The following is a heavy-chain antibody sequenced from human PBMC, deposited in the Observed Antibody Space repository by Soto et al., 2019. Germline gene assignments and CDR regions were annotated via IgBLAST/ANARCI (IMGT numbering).Heavy chain of an antibody. CDR1: RFTFTGFG. CDR2: ISYDGSNK. CDR3: ASPRVFMATIDYYYYYCMDD. J-gene: IGHJ6*02. V-gene: IGHV3-30*03. Sequence: QVELVESGGGVVQPGRSLRLSCAASRFTFTGFGMHWVRQAPGKGLEWVAVISYDGSNKYYADSVKGRFTISRDNSKNTLYLQMNRLRAEDTAVYYCASPRVFMATIDYYYYYCMDDWRPGTTVTVSS. D-gene: IGHD5-12*01.